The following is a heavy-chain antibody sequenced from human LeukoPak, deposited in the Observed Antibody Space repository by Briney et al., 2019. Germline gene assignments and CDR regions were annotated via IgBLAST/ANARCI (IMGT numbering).Heavy chain of an antibody. CDR3: ARELVRGVRSFDP. D-gene: IGHD3-10*01. CDR2: ISSSGSTI. Sequence: GGSLRLSCAASGFTFSSYEMNWVRQAPGKGLEWVSYISSSGSTIYYADSVRGRFTISRDNAKNSLYLQMNSLRAEDTAVYYCARELVRGVRSFDPWGQGTLVTVSS. CDR1: GFTFSSYE. V-gene: IGHV3-48*03. J-gene: IGHJ5*02.